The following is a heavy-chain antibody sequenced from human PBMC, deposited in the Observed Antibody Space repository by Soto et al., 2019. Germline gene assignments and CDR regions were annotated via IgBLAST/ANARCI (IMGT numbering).Heavy chain of an antibody. CDR1: AGSISSGGYY. D-gene: IGHD2-15*01. CDR2: SLYSGST. V-gene: IGHV4-31*03. Sequence: QVQLQASGPGLVKLSQTLSLTCTVSAGSISSGGYYWSWICQHPGKGMDWIGYSLYSGSTYYDPSLTSRVTISVDTPKNQFYLKLTSVTAADTAVYYCERDVPRYCSGGSCYSGDYYYYGMDVWGQGTTVTVSS. J-gene: IGHJ6*02. CDR3: ERDVPRYCSGGSCYSGDYYYYGMDV.